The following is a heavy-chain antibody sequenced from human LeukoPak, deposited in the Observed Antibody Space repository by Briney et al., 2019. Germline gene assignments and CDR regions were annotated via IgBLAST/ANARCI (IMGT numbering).Heavy chain of an antibody. J-gene: IGHJ3*02. Sequence: PGGSLRLSCAASGFTFSSYIMNWVRQAPGKGLEWVAVISYDGSNKYYADSVKGRFTISRDNSKNTLYLQMNSLRAEDTAVYYCARAPRGNGGAFDIWGQGTMVTVSS. V-gene: IGHV3-30-3*01. CDR1: GFTFSSYI. CDR3: ARAPRGNGGAFDI. D-gene: IGHD1-1*01. CDR2: ISYDGSNK.